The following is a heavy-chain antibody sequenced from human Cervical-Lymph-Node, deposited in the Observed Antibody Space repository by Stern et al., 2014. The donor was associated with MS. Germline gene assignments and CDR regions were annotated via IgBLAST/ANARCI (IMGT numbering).Heavy chain of an antibody. Sequence: VHLVESGGGVVQPGRSLRLSCSASGFTFSSYGMHWVRQIPGKGLEWEALIASDETEDSYADSVKGRFTISRDNSKKTLYLQMNGLRAEDTAVYSCAKRRDGFNYLASWGQGTLVTVSS. CDR1: GFTFSSYG. D-gene: IGHD5-24*01. V-gene: IGHV3-30*18. CDR2: IASDETED. CDR3: AKRRDGFNYLAS. J-gene: IGHJ5*01.